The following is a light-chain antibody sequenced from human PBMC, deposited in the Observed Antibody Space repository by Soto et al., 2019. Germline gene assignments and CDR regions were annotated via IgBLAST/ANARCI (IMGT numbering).Light chain of an antibody. J-gene: IGKJ5*01. Sequence: EIVLTQSPATLSLSPGERATLSCRASQSVSSYLAWHQQKPGQAPRLLIYDASNRATGIPARFSGSGSGTDLTLTISSLEPEDFAVYYCQQRSNWPSITFGQGTRLEIK. CDR3: QQRSNWPSIT. CDR1: QSVSSY. V-gene: IGKV3-11*01. CDR2: DAS.